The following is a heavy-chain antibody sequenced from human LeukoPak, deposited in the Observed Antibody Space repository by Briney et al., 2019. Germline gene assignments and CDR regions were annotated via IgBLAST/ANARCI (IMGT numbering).Heavy chain of an antibody. CDR3: AIQPWGSGNNWYFDL. CDR1: GYTFTGFY. CDR2: VSPNSGGT. V-gene: IGHV1-2*02. Sequence: ASVKVSCKPSGYTFTGFYIHWVRQAPGQGLEWMGWVSPNSGGTDYAQRFQGRVTMTRDTSISTAYMELSSLRSNDTAVYYCAIQPWGSGNNWYFDLWGRGTLVTVSS. J-gene: IGHJ2*01. D-gene: IGHD7-27*01.